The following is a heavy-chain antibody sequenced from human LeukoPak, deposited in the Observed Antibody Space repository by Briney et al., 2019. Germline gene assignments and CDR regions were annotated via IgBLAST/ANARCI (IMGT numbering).Heavy chain of an antibody. CDR2: IYYSGST. Sequence: SETLSLTCTVSGGSISSSNYYWGWIRQPPGKGLEWIGSIYYSGSTYYNPSLKSRVTISVDTSKNQFSLKLSSVTAADTAVYYCARQYCSGGSCYSRGGEYWGQGNLVTVSS. CDR3: ARQYCSGGSCYSRGGEY. CDR1: GGSISSSNYY. V-gene: IGHV4-39*01. J-gene: IGHJ4*02. D-gene: IGHD2-15*01.